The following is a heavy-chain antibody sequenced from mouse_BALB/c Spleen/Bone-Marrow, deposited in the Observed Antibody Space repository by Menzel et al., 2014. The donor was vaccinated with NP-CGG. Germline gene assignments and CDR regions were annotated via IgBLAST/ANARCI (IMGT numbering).Heavy chain of an antibody. CDR1: GYTFTSYW. D-gene: IGHD2-1*01. J-gene: IGHJ4*01. CDR3: ALIYYGNYDYAMDY. Sequence: VQLQQSGAELVKPGASVKLSCKASGYTFTSYWMHWVKQRPEQGLEWIGEIDPSDSYTNYNQKFKGKATLTVDKSSSTAYTQLSSLTSEDSAVYYCALIYYGNYDYAMDYWGQGTSVTVSS. CDR2: IDPSDSYT. V-gene: IGHV1-69*02.